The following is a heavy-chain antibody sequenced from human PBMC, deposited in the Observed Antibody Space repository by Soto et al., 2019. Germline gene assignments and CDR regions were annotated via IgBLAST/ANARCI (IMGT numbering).Heavy chain of an antibody. J-gene: IGHJ5*02. V-gene: IGHV3-53*02. CDR1: GFTVSSNY. D-gene: IGHD3-3*01. Sequence: EVQLVETGGGLIQPGGSLRLSCAASGFTVSSNYMSWVRQAPGKGLEWVSVIYSGGSTYYADSVKGRITISRDNSKNTLYLQMNSLRAEDTAVYYCARSVHQQVFGVVIGGWFDPWGQGTLVTVSS. CDR2: IYSGGST. CDR3: ARSVHQQVFGVVIGGWFDP.